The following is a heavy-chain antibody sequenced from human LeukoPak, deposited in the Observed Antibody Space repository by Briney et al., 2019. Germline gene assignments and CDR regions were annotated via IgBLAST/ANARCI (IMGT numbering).Heavy chain of an antibody. Sequence: GGSLRLSCAASGFTFSSYAMSWVRQAPGKGLEWVSTISGSGGSTYYAHSVKGRFTISRDNSKNTLYLQMNSLRAEDTAVYYCAKADRADVPSKVDYWGQGTLVTVSS. CDR3: AKADRADVPSKVDY. CDR1: GFTFSSYA. J-gene: IGHJ4*02. D-gene: IGHD3-10*01. V-gene: IGHV3-23*01. CDR2: ISGSGGST.